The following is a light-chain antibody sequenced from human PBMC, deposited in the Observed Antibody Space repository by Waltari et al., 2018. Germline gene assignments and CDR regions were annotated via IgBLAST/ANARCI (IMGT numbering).Light chain of an antibody. CDR2: AAS. V-gene: IGKV1-39*01. CDR3: QQSYSTPAMYT. CDR1: QSMSSC. Sequence: DIQMTQHTSSLHAPTGDRVSITCRASQSMSSCLKWYQQKPGKAPKLLIYAASSLQSGVPSRFSGSGSGTDFTLTISSLQPEDFATYYCQQSYSTPAMYTFGQGTKLEIK. J-gene: IGKJ2*01.